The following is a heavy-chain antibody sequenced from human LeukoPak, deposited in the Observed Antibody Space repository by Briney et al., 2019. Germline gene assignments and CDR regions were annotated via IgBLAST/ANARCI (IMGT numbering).Heavy chain of an antibody. D-gene: IGHD3-10*01. J-gene: IGHJ4*02. CDR3: ARQDHYYGSGTYYTVFDY. CDR1: GVSIRSRSYY. V-gene: IGHV4-39*01. CDR2: IYYSGST. Sequence: SEALSLTCTVSGVSIRSRSYYWGWIRQPPGKGLEWIGSIYYSGSTYYTPSLKSRVTISVDTSENQFSLELSSVTAADTAVYSCARQDHYYGSGTYYTVFDYWGQGTLVTVSS.